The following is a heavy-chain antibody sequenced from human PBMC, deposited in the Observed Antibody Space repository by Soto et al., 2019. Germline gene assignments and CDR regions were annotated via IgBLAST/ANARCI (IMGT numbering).Heavy chain of an antibody. CDR2: ISGSGGST. Sequence: GGSLRLSCAASGFTFSSYAMSWVRQAPGKGLEWVSAISGSGGSTYYADSVKGRFTISRDNSKNTLYLQMNSLRAEDTAVYYCAKESLRFLEWLLSDFDYWGQGTLVTVSS. CDR3: AKESLRFLEWLLSDFDY. J-gene: IGHJ4*02. D-gene: IGHD3-3*01. V-gene: IGHV3-23*01. CDR1: GFTFSSYA.